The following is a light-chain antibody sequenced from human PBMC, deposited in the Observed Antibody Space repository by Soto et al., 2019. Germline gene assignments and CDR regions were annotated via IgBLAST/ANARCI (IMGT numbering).Light chain of an antibody. V-gene: IGLV2-14*01. CDR1: SSDVGGYKY. Sequence: QSALTQPASVSGSPGQSITISCTGTSSDVGGYKYVSWYQQHPGKAPKLIIYVVSNRPSGVSNRFSGSKSGNTASLTISGLQTEDEAEYYCGSYTSSGTPYVFGTGTKLTVL. CDR2: VVS. CDR3: GSYTSSGTPYV. J-gene: IGLJ1*01.